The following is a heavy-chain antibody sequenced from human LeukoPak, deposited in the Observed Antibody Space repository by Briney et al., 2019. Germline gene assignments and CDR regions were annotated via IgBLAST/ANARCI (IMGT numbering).Heavy chain of an antibody. D-gene: IGHD3-10*01. CDR1: GYTFTNYA. V-gene: IGHV1-69*04. Sequence: ASVKVSCKASGYTFTNYAINWVRQAPGQGLEWMGRIIPILDIANYAQKFQGRVTITADKSTSTAYMELSSLRSEDTAVYYCARSYYYGSGSYYESPFDSWGQGTLVTVSS. CDR2: IIPILDIA. J-gene: IGHJ4*02. CDR3: ARSYYYGSGSYYESPFDS.